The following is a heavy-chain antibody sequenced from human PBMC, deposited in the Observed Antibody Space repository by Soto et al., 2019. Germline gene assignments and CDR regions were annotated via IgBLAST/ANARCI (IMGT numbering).Heavy chain of an antibody. Sequence: GGPLDLSFAPSVFPFSSYAIAWVRQPPGKGLEWVSAISGSGGSTYYADSVKGRFTISRDNSKNTLYLQMNSLRAEDTAVYYCALRPYSGIHTPLDYWGEGTLVTVSS. V-gene: IGHV3-23*01. CDR1: VFPFSSYA. D-gene: IGHD1-26*01. J-gene: IGHJ4*02. CDR3: ALRPYSGIHTPLDY. CDR2: ISGSGGST.